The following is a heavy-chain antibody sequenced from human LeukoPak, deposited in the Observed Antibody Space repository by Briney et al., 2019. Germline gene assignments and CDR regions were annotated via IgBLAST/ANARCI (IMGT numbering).Heavy chain of an antibody. CDR3: ARDTYYYGSGSYYDY. CDR2: IYTSGST. Sequence: SETLSLTCTVSGGSISSSSYYWGWIRQPAGKGLEWIGRIYTSGSTNYNPSLKSRVTMSVDTSKNQFSLKLSSVTAADTAVYYCARDTYYYGSGSYYDYWGQGTLVTVSS. J-gene: IGHJ4*02. CDR1: GGSISSSSYY. V-gene: IGHV4-61*02. D-gene: IGHD3-10*01.